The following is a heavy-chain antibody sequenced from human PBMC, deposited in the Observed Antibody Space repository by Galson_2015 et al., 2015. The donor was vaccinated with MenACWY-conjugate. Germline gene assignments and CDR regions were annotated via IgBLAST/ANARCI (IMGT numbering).Heavy chain of an antibody. J-gene: IGHJ4*02. CDR3: ARGVTGTTTRYFDY. Sequence: SLRLSCAASGFPFSSYAMSWVRQAPGKGLEWVSAISGSGGSTYYADSVKGRFPISRDNSKNTMFLQMNSLRADDTAVYYCARGVTGTTTRYFDYWGQGTLVTVSS. V-gene: IGHV3-23*01. CDR2: ISGSGGST. CDR1: GFPFSSYA. D-gene: IGHD1-7*01.